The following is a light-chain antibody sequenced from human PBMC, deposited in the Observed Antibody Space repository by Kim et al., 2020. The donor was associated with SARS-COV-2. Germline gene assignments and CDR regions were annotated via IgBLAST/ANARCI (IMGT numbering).Light chain of an antibody. J-gene: IGKJ2*01. CDR3: QQSYSTPYT. Sequence: FASVGDRVTITCRASQSISSYLNWYQQKPGKAPKLLIYAASSLQSGVPSRFSGSGSGTDCTLTISSLQPEDFATYYCQQSYSTPYTFGQGTKLEI. CDR1: QSISSY. CDR2: AAS. V-gene: IGKV1-39*01.